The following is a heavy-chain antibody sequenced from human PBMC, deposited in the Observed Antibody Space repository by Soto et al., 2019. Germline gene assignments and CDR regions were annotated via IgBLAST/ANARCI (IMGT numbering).Heavy chain of an antibody. V-gene: IGHV3-64D*06. CDR2: ISSNGGST. D-gene: IGHD2-8*01. J-gene: IGHJ6*02. CDR3: VMLYAEDYYYYGMDV. CDR1: GFTFSSYA. Sequence: GGSLRLSCSASGFTFSSYAMHWVRQAPGKGLEYVSAISSNGGSTYYADSVKGRFTISRDNSKNTLYLQMISLRAEDTAVYYCVMLYAEDYYYYGMDVWGQGTTVTVSS.